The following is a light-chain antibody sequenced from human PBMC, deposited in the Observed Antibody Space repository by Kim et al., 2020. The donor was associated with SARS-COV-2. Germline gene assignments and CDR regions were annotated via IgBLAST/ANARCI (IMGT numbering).Light chain of an antibody. CDR1: SSNIGINA. CDR2: NDD. V-gene: IGLV1-44*01. Sequence: QSVLTQPPSASGTPGQRVKISCSGSSSNIGINAVPWYQLFPGTAPKLLIYNDDRRPSGVPDRFSGSKSGTSASLALSGLLSDDEADDYCATWDDSLEAWVFGGGTQLTVL. J-gene: IGLJ3*02. CDR3: ATWDDSLEAWV.